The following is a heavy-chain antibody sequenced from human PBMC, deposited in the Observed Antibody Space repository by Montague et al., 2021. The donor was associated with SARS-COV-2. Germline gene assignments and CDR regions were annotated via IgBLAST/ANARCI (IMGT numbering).Heavy chain of an antibody. D-gene: IGHD6-25*01. J-gene: IGHJ5*02. V-gene: IGHV4-61*02. CDR3: ARDGYSSGWNGLHWFDP. CDR2: IYTSGST. CDR1: FGSISSGSYY. Sequence: TLSLTCTVSFGSISSGSYYWSWIRQPAGKGLEWIGRIYTSGSTNYNPSLKSRVTISVDTSKNQFSLKLSSVTAADTAVYYCARDGYSSGWNGLHWFDPWGQGTLVTVSS.